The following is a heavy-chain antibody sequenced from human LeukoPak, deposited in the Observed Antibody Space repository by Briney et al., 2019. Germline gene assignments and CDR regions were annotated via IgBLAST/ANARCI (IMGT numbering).Heavy chain of an antibody. CDR3: ALGYNDIWEL. V-gene: IGHV4-4*02. CDR1: SGSISSSTW. CDR2: INHSGST. D-gene: IGHD5-24*01. J-gene: IGHJ4*02. Sequence: SETLSLTCAVSSGSISSSTWWSWVRQPPGKGLEWMGEINHSGSTHYTPSLKSRVTISVDTSDNKFSLKMISVTAADAAVYYCALGYNDIWELWGRGTLVTVSS.